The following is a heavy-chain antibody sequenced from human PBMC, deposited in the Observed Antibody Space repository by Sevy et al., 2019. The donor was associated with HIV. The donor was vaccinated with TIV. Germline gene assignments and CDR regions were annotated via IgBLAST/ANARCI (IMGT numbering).Heavy chain of an antibody. Sequence: GGSLRLSCAASGFTVNSNYMTWVRQAPGKGLEGVSVIHSDDTTYHADSVKDRFTISRDNFKNTLYLHMSSLRAEDTAVYYCARGKSRYSYELNYWGQGTPVTVSS. J-gene: IGHJ4*02. CDR3: ARGKSRYSYELNY. D-gene: IGHD5-18*01. V-gene: IGHV3-66*01. CDR2: IHSDDTT. CDR1: GFTVNSNY.